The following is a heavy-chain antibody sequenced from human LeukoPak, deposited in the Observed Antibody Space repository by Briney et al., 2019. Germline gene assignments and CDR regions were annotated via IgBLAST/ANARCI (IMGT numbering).Heavy chain of an antibody. J-gene: IGHJ4*02. Sequence: PGGSLRLSCAASGFTFDDYAMHWVRQAPGKGLEWVSGISWNSGSIGYADSVKGRFTISRDNSKNTLYLQMNSLRAEDTAVYYCAKGYGDYGYYFDYWGQGALVTVSS. D-gene: IGHD4-17*01. V-gene: IGHV3-9*01. CDR1: GFTFDDYA. CDR2: ISWNSGSI. CDR3: AKGYGDYGYYFDY.